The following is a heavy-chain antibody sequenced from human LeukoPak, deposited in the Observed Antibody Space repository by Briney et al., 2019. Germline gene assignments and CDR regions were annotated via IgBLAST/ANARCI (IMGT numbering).Heavy chain of an antibody. J-gene: IGHJ4*02. V-gene: IGHV1-2*02. Sequence: RASVTVSCKASGYTFTGYYMHWVRQAPGQGLEWMAWINPNSGGTYYAQNFHDRITMTRDTSISTAYMELSRLRSDDTAIYYCARANALYCSSTSCLFDYWGQGTLVTVSS. CDR3: ARANALYCSSTSCLFDY. D-gene: IGHD2-2*01. CDR1: GYTFTGYY. CDR2: INPNSGGT.